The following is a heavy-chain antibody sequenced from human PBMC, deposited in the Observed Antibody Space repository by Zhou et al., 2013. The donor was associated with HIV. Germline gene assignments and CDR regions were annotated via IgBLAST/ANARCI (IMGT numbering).Heavy chain of an antibody. V-gene: IGHV1-46*01. CDR1: GDTFTTYF. D-gene: IGHD2-21*01. CDR3: ARSGEAAAHYYYYLNI. J-gene: IGHJ6*03. Sequence: QVQLVQSGAEVKKPGASVKVSCKASGDTFTTYFMHWVRQAPGQGLEWMGVVNPSGGSTSYAQKFQGRVTMTRDTSTSTVYMELSSLRSDDTAVYYCARSGEAAAHYYYYLNIWGEGTTVIVSS. CDR2: VNPSGGST.